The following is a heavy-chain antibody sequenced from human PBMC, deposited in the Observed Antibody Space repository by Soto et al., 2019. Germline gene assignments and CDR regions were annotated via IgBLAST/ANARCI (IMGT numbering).Heavy chain of an antibody. V-gene: IGHV3-23*01. J-gene: IGHJ4*02. Sequence: EVQLLESGGGLVQPGGSLRLSCAASGFTFSSYAMSWVRQAPGKGLEWVSAISGSGGSTYYADSVKGRFTISRDNSKNPLYLQMNSLRAEDTAVYYCAKDANYYGSGSYYTNYWGQGTLVTVSS. CDR2: ISGSGGST. CDR1: GFTFSSYA. CDR3: AKDANYYGSGSYYTNY. D-gene: IGHD3-10*01.